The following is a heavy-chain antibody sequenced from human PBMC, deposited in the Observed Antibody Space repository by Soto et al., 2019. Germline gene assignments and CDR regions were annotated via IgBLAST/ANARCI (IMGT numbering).Heavy chain of an antibody. CDR1: GASITRGGFL. CDR3: AISEVVVIRIDS. J-gene: IGHJ4*02. D-gene: IGHD3-22*01. CDR2: ISYNGRT. Sequence: QVQLQESGPGLVKPSQTLSLTCSVSGASITRGGFLWTWIRQHPGKGLEWIGFISYNGRTSYNPSLKSRVTISADTSKNQFYLQLSSVTAADTAVYYCAISEVVVIRIDSWGQGAPVTVSA. V-gene: IGHV4-31*03.